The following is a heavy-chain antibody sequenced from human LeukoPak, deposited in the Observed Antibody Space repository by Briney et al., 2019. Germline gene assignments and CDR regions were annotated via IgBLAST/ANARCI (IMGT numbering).Heavy chain of an antibody. CDR3: ARHGYCSGGSCYSAYCYYLDV. CDR1: GGSITNSNYF. Sequence: SETLSLTCTVSGGSITNSNYFWGWIRQPPGKGLEWIGSIYHSGSTYYNPSLKSRVTISVDTSKNQFSLKLTSVTAADTATYYCARHGYCSGGSCYSAYCYYLDVWGKGTTVTVSS. D-gene: IGHD2-15*01. J-gene: IGHJ6*03. CDR2: IYHSGST. V-gene: IGHV4-39*01.